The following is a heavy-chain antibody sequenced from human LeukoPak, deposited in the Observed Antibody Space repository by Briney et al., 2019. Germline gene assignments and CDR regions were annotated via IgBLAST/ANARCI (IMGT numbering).Heavy chain of an antibody. Sequence: GGSLRLSCAASGFTFSSNWMHWVRQAPGKGLVWVSRINGDGSYTSYADSVKGRFTISRDNAKNTLYSQMNSLRAEDTAVYYCARDYGGNSYYFDYWGQGTLVSVSS. D-gene: IGHD4-23*01. CDR1: GFTFSSNW. J-gene: IGHJ4*02. CDR2: INGDGSYT. V-gene: IGHV3-74*01. CDR3: ARDYGGNSYYFDY.